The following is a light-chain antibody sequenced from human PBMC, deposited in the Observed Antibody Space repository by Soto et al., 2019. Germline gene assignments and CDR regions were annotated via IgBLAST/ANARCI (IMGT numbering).Light chain of an antibody. CDR2: EVS. J-gene: IGLJ1*01. CDR1: SSDVGGYNY. Sequence: QSVLTQPASVSGSPGQSITISCTGTSSDVGGYNYVSWYQQHPGKAPKLMIYEVSNRPSGFSNRFSGSKSGNTASLTISGLQAEGEADYYCSSYTSSSTLNVFGTGTKVTVL. CDR3: SSYTSSSTLNV. V-gene: IGLV2-14*01.